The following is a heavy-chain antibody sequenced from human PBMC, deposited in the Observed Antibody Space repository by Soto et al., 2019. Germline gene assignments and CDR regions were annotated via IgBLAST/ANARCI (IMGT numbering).Heavy chain of an antibody. V-gene: IGHV4-59*01. Sequence: LSLTCTVSGDSISTFYWGWMRQSPGKELGWIGYVYYTGSTNYNPSLKSRVTISVDRSKNQFSLKLTSANAADTAVYYCARGRTVRNYADDSSDYFYFFDYWGQGTQVTVSS. D-gene: IGHD3-22*01. CDR3: ARGRTVRNYADDSSDYFYFFDY. CDR2: VYYTGST. CDR1: GDSISTFY. J-gene: IGHJ4*02.